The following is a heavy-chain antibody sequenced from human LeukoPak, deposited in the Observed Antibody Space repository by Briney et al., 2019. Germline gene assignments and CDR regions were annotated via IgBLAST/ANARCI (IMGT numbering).Heavy chain of an antibody. CDR3: ARLANTVFGVMPYFFDF. D-gene: IGHD3-3*01. CDR1: GYTFTCYY. CDR2: VNPNSGGT. Sequence: ASVKVSCKASGYTFTCYYIHWVRQAPGQGLEWMGWVNPNSGGTQSAQKFQGRVTMTRDTSITTAYMELSRLTSDDTAVYYCARLANTVFGVMPYFFDFWGQGTQVTVSS. J-gene: IGHJ4*02. V-gene: IGHV1-2*02.